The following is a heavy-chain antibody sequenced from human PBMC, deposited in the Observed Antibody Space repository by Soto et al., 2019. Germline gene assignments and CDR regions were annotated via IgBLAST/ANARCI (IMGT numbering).Heavy chain of an antibody. CDR3: ARDFPNLHSSSWFYYFDY. Sequence: ASVKVSCKASGYTFTSYAMHWVRQAPGQRLEWMGWINAGNGNTKYSQKFQGRVTITRDTSASTAYMELSSLRSEDTAVYYCARDFPNLHSSSWFYYFDYWGQGTLVTAPQ. CDR1: GYTFTSYA. D-gene: IGHD6-13*01. CDR2: INAGNGNT. J-gene: IGHJ4*02. V-gene: IGHV1-3*01.